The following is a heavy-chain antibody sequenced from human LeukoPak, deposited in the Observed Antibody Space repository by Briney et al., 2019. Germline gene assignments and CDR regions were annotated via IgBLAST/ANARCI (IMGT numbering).Heavy chain of an antibody. CDR2: ISSSSSYI. CDR1: GFTFSSYS. V-gene: IGHV3-21*04. Sequence: GGSLRLSCAASGFTFSSYSMNWVRQAPGKGLEWVSSISSSSSYIYYADSVKGRFTISGDNAKKLLYLQMSSLRADDTAVYYCAREGGSYHLDVWGQGTTVTVSS. J-gene: IGHJ6*02. D-gene: IGHD1-26*01. CDR3: AREGGSYHLDV.